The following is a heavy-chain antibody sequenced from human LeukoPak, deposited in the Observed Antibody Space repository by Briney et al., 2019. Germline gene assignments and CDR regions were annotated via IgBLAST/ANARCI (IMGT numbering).Heavy chain of an antibody. CDR3: ARDGGCGSSTGCYPDAFHI. CDR2: IYYSGSA. Sequence: SETLSLTCTVSGGSISNYYWGWARQPPGKGLEWIVYIYYSGSANYNPSLRSRVTMSVDTSKNQFSLKLNSVTPADTAVYYCARDGGCGSSTGCYPDAFHIWGQGTMVTVSS. CDR1: GGSISNYY. V-gene: IGHV4-59*01. J-gene: IGHJ3*02. D-gene: IGHD2-2*01.